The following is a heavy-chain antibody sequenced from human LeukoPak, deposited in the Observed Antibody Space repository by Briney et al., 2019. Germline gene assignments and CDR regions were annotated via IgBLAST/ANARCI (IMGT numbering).Heavy chain of an antibody. D-gene: IGHD6-13*01. CDR3: ARLAAGSDYFDY. J-gene: IGHJ4*02. V-gene: IGHV3-7*04. CDR1: GFTFSRYW. Sequence: GGSLRLSCAASGFTFSRYWMSSVRQAPGKGLEWVANIKPDGREKHYVDSVKGRFTISRDNAKNSLYLQMNSLRTEDTAVYFCARLAAGSDYFDYWGQGTLVTVSS. CDR2: IKPDGREK.